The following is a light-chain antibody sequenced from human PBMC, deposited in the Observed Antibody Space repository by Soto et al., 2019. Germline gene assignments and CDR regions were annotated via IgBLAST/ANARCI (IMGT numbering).Light chain of an antibody. V-gene: IGLV2-11*01. Sequence: QSVLTQPRSVSGSPGQSVTISCTGTSSDVGYYNYVSWYQQHPGKAPKLMIYDVNKRPSGVPDRFSGSKSGNTASLTISGLQAEDEADYYCCSYAGSYTFVVFGGVTKLTVL. CDR1: SSDVGYYNY. CDR2: DVN. J-gene: IGLJ2*01. CDR3: CSYAGSYTFVV.